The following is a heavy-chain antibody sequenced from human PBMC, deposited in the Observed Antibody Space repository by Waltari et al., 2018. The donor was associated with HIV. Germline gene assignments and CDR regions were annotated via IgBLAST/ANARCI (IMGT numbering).Heavy chain of an antibody. V-gene: IGHV1-24*01. D-gene: IGHD1-26*01. CDR3: ATGGGTTSIQLYDLDV. Sequence: QVQLIQSGAEVKKPGASVKVSCKVFGYTLTDLSLHWVRQAPGKGREWMGGFDPEDDETIYAQKFQGRVTMTEDTSTDSAYMELSSLTSEDTAVYYCATGGGTTSIQLYDLDVWGQGTTVTVSS. CDR2: FDPEDDET. J-gene: IGHJ6*02. CDR1: GYTLTDLS.